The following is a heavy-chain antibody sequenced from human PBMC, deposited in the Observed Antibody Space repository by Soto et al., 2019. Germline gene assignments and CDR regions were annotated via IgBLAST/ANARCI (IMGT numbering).Heavy chain of an antibody. D-gene: IGHD3-3*01. V-gene: IGHV4-34*01. J-gene: IGHJ5*02. Sequence: PSETLSLTCAVYGGSFSGYYWSWIRQPPGKGLEWIGEINHSGSTNYNPSLKSRVTISVDTSKNQFSLKLSSVTAADTAVYYCASQYYDFWSGYYGYNWFDPWGQGTLVTVSS. CDR2: INHSGST. CDR1: GGSFSGYY. CDR3: ASQYYDFWSGYYGYNWFDP.